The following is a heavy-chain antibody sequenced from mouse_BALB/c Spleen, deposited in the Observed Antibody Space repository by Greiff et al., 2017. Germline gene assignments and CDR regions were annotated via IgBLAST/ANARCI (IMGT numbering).Heavy chain of an antibody. CDR3: TRDRDYDFAY. D-gene: IGHD2-4*01. CDR2: ISSGGSYT. CDR1: GFTFSSYT. Sequence: EVKVEESGGGLVKPGGSLKLSCAASGFTFSSYTMSWVRQTPEKRLEWVATISSGGSYTYYPDSVKGRFTISRDNAKNTLYLQMSSLKSEDTAMYYCTRDRDYDFAYWGQGTLVTVSA. J-gene: IGHJ3*01. V-gene: IGHV5-6-4*01.